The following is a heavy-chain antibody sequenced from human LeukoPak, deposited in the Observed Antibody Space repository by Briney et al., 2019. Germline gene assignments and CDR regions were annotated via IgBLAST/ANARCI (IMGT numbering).Heavy chain of an antibody. V-gene: IGHV4-34*01. CDR2: INHSGST. CDR3: ARGPRNYYDSSGYYRPNYYYYYGMDV. D-gene: IGHD3-22*01. Sequence: TSETLSLTGAGYGGSFSGYYWSWIRQPPGKGLEWIGEINHSGSTNYNPSLKSRVTISVDTSKNQFSLKLSSVTAADTAVYYCARGPRNYYDSSGYYRPNYYYYYGMDVWGQGTTVTVSS. CDR1: GGSFSGYY. J-gene: IGHJ6*02.